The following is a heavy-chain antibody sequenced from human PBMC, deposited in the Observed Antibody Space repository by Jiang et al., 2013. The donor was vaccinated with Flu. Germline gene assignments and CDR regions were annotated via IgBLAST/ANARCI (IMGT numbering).Heavy chain of an antibody. V-gene: IGHV1-3*01. CDR1: GYTFTSYA. CDR3: ARDRRRITIFGVPPSWADY. D-gene: IGHD3-3*01. J-gene: IGHJ4*02. CDR2: INAGNGNT. Sequence: SVKVSCKASGYTFTSYAMHWVRQAPGQRLEWMGWINAGNGNTKYSQKFQGRVTITRDTSASTAYMELSSLRSEDTAVYYCARDRRRITIFGVPPSWADYWGQGTLVTVSS.